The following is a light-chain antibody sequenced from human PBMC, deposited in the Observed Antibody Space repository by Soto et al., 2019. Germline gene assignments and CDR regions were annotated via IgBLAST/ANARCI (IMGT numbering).Light chain of an antibody. CDR3: SSYTSSSTPYV. Sequence: QSALTQPASVSGSPGQSITISCTGTSSDVGGYNCVSWYQQHPVKAPKLMIYDATNRPSGVSDRFSGSKSGNTASLTISGLQAEDEADYYCSSYTSSSTPYVFGTGTKVTVL. CDR2: DAT. J-gene: IGLJ1*01. V-gene: IGLV2-14*01. CDR1: SSDVGGYNC.